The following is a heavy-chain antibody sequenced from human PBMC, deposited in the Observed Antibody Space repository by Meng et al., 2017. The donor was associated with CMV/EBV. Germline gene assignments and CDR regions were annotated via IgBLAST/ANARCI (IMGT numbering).Heavy chain of an antibody. Sequence: SVKVSCKASGGTFSSYTISWVRQAPGQGLEWMGRIIPILGIANYAQKFQGRVTITADKSTSTAYMELSSLRSEDTAVYYRASRRFYDFWSGYFKMDYYYGMDVWGQGTTVTVSS. CDR3: ASRRFYDFWSGYFKMDYYYGMDV. D-gene: IGHD3-3*01. CDR2: IIPILGIA. J-gene: IGHJ6*02. V-gene: IGHV1-69*02. CDR1: GGTFSSYT.